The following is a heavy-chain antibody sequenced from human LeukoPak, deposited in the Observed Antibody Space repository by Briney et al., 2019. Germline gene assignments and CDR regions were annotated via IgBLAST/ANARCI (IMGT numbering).Heavy chain of an antibody. CDR2: ISRSGSTK. CDR3: ARFRGGSSGWYTNDY. CDR1: GFTFSDYN. J-gene: IGHJ4*02. Sequence: GGSLRLSCAASGFTFSDYNMRWIRQAPGKGLEWVSSISRSGSTKYYADSVKGRFTISRDNAKNSLYLLMNSLRAEDTAVYYCARFRGGSSGWYTNDYWGQGTLVTVSS. D-gene: IGHD6-19*01. V-gene: IGHV3-11*04.